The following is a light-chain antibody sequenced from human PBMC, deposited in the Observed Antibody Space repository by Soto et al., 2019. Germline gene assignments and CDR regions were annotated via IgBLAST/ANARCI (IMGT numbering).Light chain of an antibody. V-gene: IGKV3-15*01. CDR1: QSISSN. Sequence: EIVMTQSPATLSVSPGERATLSCRASQSISSNLAWYQQKPGQAPRLLIYGASTRATGIPARFSGNGSGTEFTLTISSLQSEDFAVYYCQQYKNWLTWTFGQGTKV. J-gene: IGKJ1*01. CDR2: GAS. CDR3: QQYKNWLTWT.